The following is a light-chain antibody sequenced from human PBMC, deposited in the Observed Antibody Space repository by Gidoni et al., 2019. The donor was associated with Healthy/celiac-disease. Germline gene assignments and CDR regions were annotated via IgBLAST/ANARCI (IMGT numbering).Light chain of an antibody. J-gene: IGKJ2*01. V-gene: IGKV2-28*01. CDR1: QSLLHSNGYNY. CDR2: WGS. Sequence: DIVMTQSPLSLPVTPGEPASISCRSSQSLLHSNGYNYLDWYLQKPGQSPQLLIYWGSNRASGVPDRFSGSGSGTDFTLKISRVEAEDFGVYSCMQALQTPTSTFGQGPKLEIK. CDR3: MQALQTPTST.